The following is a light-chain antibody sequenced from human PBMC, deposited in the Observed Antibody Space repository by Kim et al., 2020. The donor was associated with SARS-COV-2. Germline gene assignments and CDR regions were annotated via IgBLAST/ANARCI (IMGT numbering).Light chain of an antibody. J-gene: IGKJ5*01. CDR1: QDITNS. Sequence: ASVGHRVTITCQASQDITNSLNGYQQKAGTAPKLLIRDASNLQTGVPSRFSGGTSGTDFFLTISNLQPEDSATYFCQQYDNLPITFGQGTRLEIK. CDR3: QQYDNLPIT. V-gene: IGKV1-33*01. CDR2: DAS.